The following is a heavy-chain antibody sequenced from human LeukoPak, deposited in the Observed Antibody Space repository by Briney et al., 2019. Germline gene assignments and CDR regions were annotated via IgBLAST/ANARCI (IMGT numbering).Heavy chain of an antibody. Sequence: SETLSLTCTVSGGSISSYYWSWIRQPPGKGQEWIGYIYYSGSTNYNPSLKSRVTISVDTSKNQFSLKLSSVTAADTAVYYCARVDYVRPFDIWGQGTMVTVSS. CDR1: GGSISSYY. V-gene: IGHV4-59*01. J-gene: IGHJ3*02. CDR2: IYYSGST. D-gene: IGHD4-17*01. CDR3: ARVDYVRPFDI.